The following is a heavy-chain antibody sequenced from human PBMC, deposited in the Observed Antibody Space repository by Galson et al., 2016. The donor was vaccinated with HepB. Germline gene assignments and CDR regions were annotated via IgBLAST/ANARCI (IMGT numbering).Heavy chain of an antibody. J-gene: IGHJ4*02. CDR3: AMPVPGGEGSGYYAY. Sequence: SVKVSCKASGGTFSSFAFSWVRQAPGQGLEWIGEIIPVMGPADYARKFQGRVTITADESTTTVYMELRTLRSEDTAVYYCAMPVPGGEGSGYYAYWGQGTLVTVSS. CDR1: GGTFSSFA. V-gene: IGHV1-69*13. D-gene: IGHD3-22*01. CDR2: IIPVMGPA.